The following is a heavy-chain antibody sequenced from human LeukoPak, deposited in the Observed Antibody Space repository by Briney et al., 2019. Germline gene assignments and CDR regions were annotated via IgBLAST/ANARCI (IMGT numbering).Heavy chain of an antibody. J-gene: IGHJ5*02. CDR1: GFTFSSYA. CDR3: ARNQKDYVWGSYRWLPERDWFDP. Sequence: QTGGSLRLSCAASGFTFSSYAMHWVRQAPGKGLEWVAVISYDGSNKYYADSVKGRFTISRDNAKNSLYLQMNSLRDEDTAVYYSARNQKDYVWGSYRWLPERDWFDPWGQGTLVTVSS. D-gene: IGHD3-16*02. CDR2: ISYDGSNK. V-gene: IGHV3-30*04.